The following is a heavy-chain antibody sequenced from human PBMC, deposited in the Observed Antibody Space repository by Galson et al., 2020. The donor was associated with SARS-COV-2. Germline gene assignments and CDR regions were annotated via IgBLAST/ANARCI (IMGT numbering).Heavy chain of an antibody. CDR1: GYTFTNYW. Sequence: GESLKISCKGSGYTFTNYWIAWVRQMPGKGLEWIGIIYPEDSDTRYSPSFEGSVTISADKSISTAYLQWSSLKASDTAMYYCAITGNLVRGPRVYFDVWSRWTLVTVAS. CDR3: AITGNLVRGPRVYFDV. CDR2: IYPEDSDT. V-gene: IGHV5-51*01. J-gene: IGHJ2*01. D-gene: IGHD3-10*01.